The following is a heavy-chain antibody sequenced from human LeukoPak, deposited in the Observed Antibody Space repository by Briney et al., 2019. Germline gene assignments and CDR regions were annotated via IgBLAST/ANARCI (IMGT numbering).Heavy chain of an antibody. CDR2: ISSSSSYI. J-gene: IGHJ5*02. Sequence: PGGSLRLSCAASGFTFSSYGMNWVRQAPGKGLEWVSFISSSSSYIYYADSVKGRFTISRDNSKNTLYLQMNSLRSDDTAVYYCARAVVAAREANWFDPWGQGTLVTVSS. CDR1: GFTFSSYG. D-gene: IGHD2-15*01. V-gene: IGHV3-21*04. CDR3: ARAVVAAREANWFDP.